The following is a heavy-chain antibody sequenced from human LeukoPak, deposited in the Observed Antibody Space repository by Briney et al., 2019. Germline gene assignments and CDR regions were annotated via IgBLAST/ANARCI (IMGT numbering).Heavy chain of an antibody. D-gene: IGHD6-19*01. J-gene: IGHJ4*02. CDR1: GFTVSSNY. CDR3: TREVSGWYYFDY. Sequence: GGSLRLSCAASGFTVSSNYMSWVRQAPGKGLEWVPVIYSGGSTYYADSVKGRFAISRDNSKNTLYLQMNSLRAEDTAVYYCTREVSGWYYFDYWGQGTLVTVSS. CDR2: IYSGGST. V-gene: IGHV3-53*01.